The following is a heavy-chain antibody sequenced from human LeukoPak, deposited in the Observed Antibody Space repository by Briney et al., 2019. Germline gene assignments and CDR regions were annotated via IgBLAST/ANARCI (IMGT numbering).Heavy chain of an antibody. CDR1: GFTFSSYW. CDR2: IKQDGSEK. J-gene: IGHJ4*02. Sequence: PGGSLRLSCAASGFTFSSYWMSWVRQAPGKGLEWVANIKQDGSEKYYVDSVKGRFTISRANAKNSLYRQMTSLRAEDTAVYYCARAVGIAAAGIDYWGQGTLVTVS. CDR3: ARAVGIAAAGIDY. D-gene: IGHD6-13*01. V-gene: IGHV3-7*01.